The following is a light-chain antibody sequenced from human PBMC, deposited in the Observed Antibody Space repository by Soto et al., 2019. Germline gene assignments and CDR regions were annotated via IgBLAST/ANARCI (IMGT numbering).Light chain of an antibody. CDR1: QSVSSF. Sequence: EIVLTQSPVTLSLSPGERATLSCRASQSVSSFLAWYQQKPGQAPRLLIYDASNRATGIPARFSGSGSGTEFTLTIRSLEPEDFAVYYCQQRSNWPLSFTFGPGTKVDIK. V-gene: IGKV3-11*01. CDR2: DAS. J-gene: IGKJ3*01. CDR3: QQRSNWPLSFT.